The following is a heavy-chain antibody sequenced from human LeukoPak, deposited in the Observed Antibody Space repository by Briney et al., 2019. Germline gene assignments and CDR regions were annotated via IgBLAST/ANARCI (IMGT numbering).Heavy chain of an antibody. CDR2: IIPILGIA. CDR3: VSGYCSSTSCREGYYFDY. CDR1: GGTFSSYA. J-gene: IGHJ4*02. D-gene: IGHD2-2*01. V-gene: IGHV1-69*04. Sequence: SVKVSCKASGGTFSSYAISWVRLAPGQGLEWMGRIIPILGIANYAQKFQGRVTITADKSTSTAYMELSSLRSEDTAVYYCVSGYCSSTSCREGYYFDYWGQGTLVTVSS.